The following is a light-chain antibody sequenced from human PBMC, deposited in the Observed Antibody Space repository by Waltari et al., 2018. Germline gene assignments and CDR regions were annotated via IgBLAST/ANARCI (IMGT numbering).Light chain of an antibody. CDR2: SAS. CDR3: LLSSGGAWV. CDR1: TEPVSSGNT. Sequence: QTVVTQEPSLTVSPGGTVTLTCVSSTEPVSSGNTPTWLQQKPGQVPRILIYSASNRHSWTPARFSGSLLEGKAALTLSGVKPDDEADYYCLLSSGGAWVFGGGTKLTVL. J-gene: IGLJ3*02. V-gene: IGLV7-43*01.